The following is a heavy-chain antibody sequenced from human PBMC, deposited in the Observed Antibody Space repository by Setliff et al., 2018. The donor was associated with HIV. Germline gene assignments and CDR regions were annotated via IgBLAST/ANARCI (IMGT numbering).Heavy chain of an antibody. CDR2: FDPEDGET. CDR3: ATDRILGYCSSTICSNVFDI. D-gene: IGHD2-2*01. V-gene: IGHV1-24*01. CDR1: GYTLTELS. J-gene: IGHJ3*02. Sequence: ASVKVPCKVSGYTLTELSMHWVRQAPGKGLEWMGGFDPEDGETIYAQKFQGRVSMTEDPSTDTAYMELSSLRSEDTAVYYCATDRILGYCSSTICSNVFDIWGQGTMVTVSS.